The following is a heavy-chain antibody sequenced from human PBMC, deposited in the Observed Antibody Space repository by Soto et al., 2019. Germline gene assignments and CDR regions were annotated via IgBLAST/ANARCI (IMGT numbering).Heavy chain of an antibody. D-gene: IGHD6-13*01. CDR3: GSEASSTWYAFDS. J-gene: IGHJ4*02. V-gene: IGHV3-48*01. CDR2: ISSSRTTI. CDR1: GFTFSSYS. Sequence: EVQLVESGGGLVQPGGSLRLSCAASGFTFSSYSMNWVRQAPGKGLEWVSYISSSRTTIYYADSVKGRFTISRDNAKHSLYLQMNSLRAEDTAVYYCGSEASSTWYAFDSWGQGTLVTVSS.